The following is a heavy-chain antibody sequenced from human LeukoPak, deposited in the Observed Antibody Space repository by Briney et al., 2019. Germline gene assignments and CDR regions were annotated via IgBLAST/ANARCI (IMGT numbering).Heavy chain of an antibody. Sequence: GASVKASCKASGYTFSSYAMNWVRQAPGQGLELMGWINTNTGNPTYAQGFTGRFVFSLDTSVSTAYLQISSLQAEDTAVYYCARSNNDGDYLGVGFDYWGQGTLVTVSS. CDR3: ARSNNDGDYLGVGFDY. CDR2: INTNTGNP. V-gene: IGHV7-4-1*02. J-gene: IGHJ4*02. CDR1: GYTFSSYA. D-gene: IGHD4-17*01.